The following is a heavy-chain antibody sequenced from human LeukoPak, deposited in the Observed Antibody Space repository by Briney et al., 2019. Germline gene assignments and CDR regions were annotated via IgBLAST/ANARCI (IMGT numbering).Heavy chain of an antibody. CDR1: GYTFTSYD. CDR2: MNPNSGNT. V-gene: IGHV1-8*01. D-gene: IGHD3-9*01. J-gene: IGHJ6*03. CDR3: ARAPGYYDILTGYSGYYYYYYMDV. Sequence: ASVKVSCKASGYTFTSYDINWVRQATGQGLEWMGWMNPNSGNTGYAQKFQGRVTMTRNTSISTAYMELSSLRSEDTAVYYCARAPGYYDILTGYSGYYYYYYMDVWGKGTTVTISS.